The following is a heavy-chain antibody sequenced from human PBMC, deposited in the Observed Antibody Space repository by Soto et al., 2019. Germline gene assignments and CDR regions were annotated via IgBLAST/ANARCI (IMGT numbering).Heavy chain of an antibody. CDR2: INQSGST. V-gene: IGHV4-34*01. D-gene: IGHD3-22*01. J-gene: IGHJ4*02. Sequence: QVQLQQWGAGLLKPSETLSLTCAVYGGSFSGYYWSWIRQPPGKGLEWIGEINQSGSTNYNPSLKSRVTISVDTSNNQFSLKLSSLTAADTGVYYCARGGDYYDSPDFDYWGQGTLVNVSS. CDR3: ARGGDYYDSPDFDY. CDR1: GGSFSGYY.